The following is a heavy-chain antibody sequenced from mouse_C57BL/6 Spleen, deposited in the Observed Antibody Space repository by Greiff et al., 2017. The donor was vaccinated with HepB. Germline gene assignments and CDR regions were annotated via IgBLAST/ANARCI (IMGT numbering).Heavy chain of an antibody. J-gene: IGHJ1*03. CDR2: IRNKANGYTT. CDR1: GFTFTDYY. V-gene: IGHV7-3*01. CDR3: ARHPYYYGSSYWYFDV. D-gene: IGHD1-1*01. Sequence: EVQRVESGGGLVQPGGSLSLSCAASGFTFTDYYMSWVRQPPGKALEWLGFIRNKANGYTTEYSASVKGRFTISRDNSQSILYLQMNALRAEDSATYYCARHPYYYGSSYWYFDVWGTGTTVTVSS.